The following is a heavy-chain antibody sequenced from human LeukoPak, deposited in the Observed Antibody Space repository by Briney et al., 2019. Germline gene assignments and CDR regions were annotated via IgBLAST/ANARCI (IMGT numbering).Heavy chain of an antibody. CDR1: GFTFDDYA. J-gene: IGHJ4*02. CDR3: AKASSYSSSSGYFDY. D-gene: IGHD6-6*01. V-gene: IGHV3-9*01. Sequence: GGSLRLSCAASGFTFDDYAMHWVRQAPGKGLEWVSGVSWNSGSIGYADSVKGRFTISRDNARNSLYLQINSLRAEDTALYYCAKASSYSSSSGYFDYWGQGTLVTVSS. CDR2: VSWNSGSI.